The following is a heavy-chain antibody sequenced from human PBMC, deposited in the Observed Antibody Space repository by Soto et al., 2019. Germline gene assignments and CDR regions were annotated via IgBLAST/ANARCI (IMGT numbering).Heavy chain of an antibody. CDR1: GFTFSSYV. CDR3: AKVPYDFWSGYYPPLYFDY. J-gene: IGHJ4*02. D-gene: IGHD3-3*01. Sequence: EVQLLESGGGLVQPGGSLRLSCAASGFTFSSYVMSWDRQAPGKGLEWVSGISGSGGSTYYADSVKGRFTISRDNSKNTLYLQMNSLRAEDTAVYYCAKVPYDFWSGYYPPLYFDYWGQGTLVTVSS. CDR2: ISGSGGST. V-gene: IGHV3-23*01.